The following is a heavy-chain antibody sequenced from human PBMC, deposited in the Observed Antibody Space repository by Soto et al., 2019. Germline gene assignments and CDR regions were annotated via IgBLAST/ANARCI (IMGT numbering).Heavy chain of an antibody. CDR1: GYTLTELS. Sequence: ASVKVSCKVSGYTLTELSMHWVRQAPGKGLEWMGGFDPEDGETIYAQKFQGRVTMTEDTSTDTAYMELSSLRSEDTAVYYCATVYSTTTYLARFDPWGQGTLVPVSP. D-gene: IGHD4-4*01. CDR2: FDPEDGET. CDR3: ATVYSTTTYLARFDP. V-gene: IGHV1-24*01. J-gene: IGHJ5*02.